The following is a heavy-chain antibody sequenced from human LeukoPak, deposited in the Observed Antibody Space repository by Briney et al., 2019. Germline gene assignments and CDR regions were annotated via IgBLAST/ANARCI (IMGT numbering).Heavy chain of an antibody. V-gene: IGHV3-53*01. CDR2: IYPGGST. CDR3: ARVASGSYSHFDY. J-gene: IGHJ4*02. D-gene: IGHD3-10*01. Sequence: PGGSLRLSCAASGVTLSPYGMHWVRQAPGKGLEWVSIIYPGGSTYYADSVKGRFTISRDNSKNTLYLQINSLRAEDTAVYYCARVASGSYSHFDYWGQGTLVTVSS. CDR1: GVTLSPYG.